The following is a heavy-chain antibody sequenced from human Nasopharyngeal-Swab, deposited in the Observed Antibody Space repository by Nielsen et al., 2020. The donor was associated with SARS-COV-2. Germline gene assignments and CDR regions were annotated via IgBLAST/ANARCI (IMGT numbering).Heavy chain of an antibody. CDR3: ASHYYDFWSGYSYYYYYYGMDV. V-gene: IGHV3-30*03. D-gene: IGHD3-3*01. CDR1: GFTFSSYA. Sequence: GESLKISCAASGFTFSSYAMSWVRQAPGKGLEWVAVISYDGSNKYYADSVKGRFTISRDNSKNTLYLQMNSLRAEDTAVYYCASHYYDFWSGYSYYYYYYGMDVWGQGTTVTVSS. J-gene: IGHJ6*02. CDR2: ISYDGSNK.